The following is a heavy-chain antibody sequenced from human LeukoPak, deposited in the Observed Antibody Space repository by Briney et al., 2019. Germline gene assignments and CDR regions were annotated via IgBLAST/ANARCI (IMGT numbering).Heavy chain of an antibody. CDR2: IYTSGST. CDR1: GGSISSGSYY. D-gene: IGHD3-16*01. V-gene: IGHV4-61*02. CDR3: ARGHRVYALDY. J-gene: IGHJ4*02. Sequence: PSETLSLTCTVSGGSISSGSYYWSWIRQPAGKGLEWIGRIYTSGSTNYNPSLKSRVTISVDTSKNQFSLKLSSVTAADTAVYYCARGHRVYALDYWGQGTLVTVSS.